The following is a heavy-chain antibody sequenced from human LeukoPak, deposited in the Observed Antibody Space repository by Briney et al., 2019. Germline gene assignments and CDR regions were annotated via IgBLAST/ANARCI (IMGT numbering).Heavy chain of an antibody. Sequence: GGSLRLSCAASGFIVSNNYMSWVRQAPGKGLEWVSVLYSDGTTYYAASVKGRFTVSRDNSKNTLYLQMNNLRAEDTAVYYCATAAYDSNGFTANHDYWGQGTLVVVSS. V-gene: IGHV3-53*01. CDR2: LYSDGTT. CDR3: ATAAYDSNGFTANHDY. CDR1: GFIVSNNY. D-gene: IGHD3-22*01. J-gene: IGHJ4*02.